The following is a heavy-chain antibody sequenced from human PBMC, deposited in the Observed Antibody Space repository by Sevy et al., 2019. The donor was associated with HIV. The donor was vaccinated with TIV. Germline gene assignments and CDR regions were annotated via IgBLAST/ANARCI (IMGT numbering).Heavy chain of an antibody. CDR3: ARSSFYYGSGSRSYYFDY. CDR1: GFTFSSYW. V-gene: IGHV3-7*01. CDR2: IKQDGSEK. J-gene: IGHJ4*02. D-gene: IGHD3-10*01. Sequence: GGSLRLSCAASGFTFSSYWMSWVRQAPGKGLEWVANIKQDGSEKYYVDSVKGRFTISRDNAKNSLYLQMNSLRAEDTAVYYCARSSFYYGSGSRSYYFDYWGQGTLVTVSS.